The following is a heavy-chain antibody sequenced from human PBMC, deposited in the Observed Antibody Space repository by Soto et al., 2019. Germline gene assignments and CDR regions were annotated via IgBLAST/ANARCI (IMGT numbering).Heavy chain of an antibody. V-gene: IGHV3-7*01. Sequence: VQLVESGGGLVQPGGSLRLSCAASGFTFSSYWMSWVRQAPGKGLEWVANIKQDGSEKYYVDSVKGRFTISRDNAKNSLYLQMNSLRAEDTAVYYCARDSIVATGRFDYWGQGTLVTVSS. CDR2: IKQDGSEK. CDR1: GFTFSSYW. D-gene: IGHD5-12*01. J-gene: IGHJ4*02. CDR3: ARDSIVATGRFDY.